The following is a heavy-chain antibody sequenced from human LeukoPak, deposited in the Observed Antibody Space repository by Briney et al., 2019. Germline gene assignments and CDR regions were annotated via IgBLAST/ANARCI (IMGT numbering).Heavy chain of an antibody. J-gene: IGHJ4*02. V-gene: IGHV4-39*02. D-gene: IGHD3-3*01. Sequence: PSETLSLTCAVSGGSTSSGNYYWGWIRQPPGKGLEWIGGISSSGNTYYNPSLKSRITISIDTSKNHFSLKLSSVSAADTAVYYCARLGAGPTYYDFWSGYSSFYFDYWGQGTLVTVSS. CDR2: ISSSGNT. CDR1: GGSTSSGNYY. CDR3: ARLGAGPTYYDFWSGYSSFYFDY.